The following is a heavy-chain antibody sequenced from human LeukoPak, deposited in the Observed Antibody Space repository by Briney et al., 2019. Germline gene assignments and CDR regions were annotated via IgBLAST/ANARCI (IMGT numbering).Heavy chain of an antibody. CDR2: IIPILGTA. D-gene: IGHD3-22*01. J-gene: IGHJ1*01. Sequence: SVKVSCKASGGTFSSYTISWVRQAPGQGLEWMGRIIPILGTANYAQKFQGRVTITADKSTSTAYMELSSLRSEDTAVYYCARDYYDSSGYLTLWGQGTLVTVSS. CDR3: ARDYYDSSGYLTL. CDR1: GGTFSSYT. V-gene: IGHV1-69*08.